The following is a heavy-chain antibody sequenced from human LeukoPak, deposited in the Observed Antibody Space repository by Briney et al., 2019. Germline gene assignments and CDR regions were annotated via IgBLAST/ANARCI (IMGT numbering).Heavy chain of an antibody. V-gene: IGHV1-2*02. CDR1: GYTFTGYY. Sequence: ASVKVSCKASGYTFTGYYMHWVRQAPGQGPEWMGWINPNSGGTNYAQKFQGRVTMTRDTSISTAYMELSRLRSDDTAVYYCAIGAFFGVVIVRLNRLDYWGQGTLVTVSS. J-gene: IGHJ4*02. CDR2: INPNSGGT. CDR3: AIGAFFGVVIVRLNRLDY. D-gene: IGHD3-3*01.